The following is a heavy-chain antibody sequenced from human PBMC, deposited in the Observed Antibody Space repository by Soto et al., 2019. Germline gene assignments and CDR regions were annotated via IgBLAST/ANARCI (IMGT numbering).Heavy chain of an antibody. Sequence: QMQLQESGPGLLKPSETLSLTCTVSDGSISGHYWSWIRQPPWEGLEWIGYVFYTGSAHYKPSPNRRATLSVATSNNPVSLRLNSVTASDTAVYCCARDHRRQYDNTWQYYDLDVWGRGATVTVSS. J-gene: IGHJ6*02. CDR1: DGSISGHY. V-gene: IGHV4-59*11. CDR3: ARDHRRQYDNTWQYYDLDV. CDR2: VFYTGSA. D-gene: IGHD4-4*01.